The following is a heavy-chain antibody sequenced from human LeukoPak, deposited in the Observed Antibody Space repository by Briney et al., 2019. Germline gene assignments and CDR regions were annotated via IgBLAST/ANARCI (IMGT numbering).Heavy chain of an antibody. Sequence: HSGGSLRLSCAASGFTFSSYAMHWVRQAPGKGLEWVAVISYDGSNKYYADSVKGRFTISRDNSKNTLYLQMNSLRAEDTAVYYCARSPQDSSGYYSSYFDYWGQGTLVTVSS. CDR3: ARSPQDSSGYYSSYFDY. D-gene: IGHD3-22*01. CDR2: ISYDGSNK. J-gene: IGHJ4*02. CDR1: GFTFSSYA. V-gene: IGHV3-30*14.